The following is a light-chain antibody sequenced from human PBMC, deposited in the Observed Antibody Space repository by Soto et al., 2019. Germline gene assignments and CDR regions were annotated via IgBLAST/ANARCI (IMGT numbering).Light chain of an antibody. Sequence: QLVLTQPPSTSGTPGQGVTISCSGGSSNIGSNYVYWYQQLPGTAPKLLIYNNNQRPSGVPDRFSASKSGTSASLAIRGLRSDDEADYYCSSWDGSLSAYVFGPGTKLTVL. CDR2: NNN. CDR3: SSWDGSLSAYV. V-gene: IGLV1-47*02. CDR1: SSNIGSNY. J-gene: IGLJ1*01.